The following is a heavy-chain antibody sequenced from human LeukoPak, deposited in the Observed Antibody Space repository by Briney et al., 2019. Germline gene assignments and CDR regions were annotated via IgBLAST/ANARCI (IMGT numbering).Heavy chain of an antibody. D-gene: IGHD4-17*01. CDR1: GYTFTSYD. Sequence: ASVKVSCKASGYTFTSYDISWVRQATGQGLEWMGWMNPNSGNTGYAQKFQGRVTMTRNTSISTAYMELSSLRSEDTAVYYCARVTVRDDAFDIWGQGTMVTVSS. J-gene: IGHJ3*02. CDR2: MNPNSGNT. CDR3: ARVTVRDDAFDI. V-gene: IGHV1-8*01.